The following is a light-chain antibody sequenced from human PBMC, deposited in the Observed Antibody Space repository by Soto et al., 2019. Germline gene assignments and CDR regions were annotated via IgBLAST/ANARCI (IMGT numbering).Light chain of an antibody. Sequence: QSVLTQPPSASGTPGPRVTISCSGSASNIGSNSVYWYQQFPETAPKLLIYRNDQRPSRVPDRFSGSKSGTSASLAISGLRSEDEADYYCAAWDDSLSAVVFGGGTKLTVL. J-gene: IGLJ2*01. CDR3: AAWDDSLSAVV. V-gene: IGLV1-47*01. CDR2: RND. CDR1: ASNIGSNS.